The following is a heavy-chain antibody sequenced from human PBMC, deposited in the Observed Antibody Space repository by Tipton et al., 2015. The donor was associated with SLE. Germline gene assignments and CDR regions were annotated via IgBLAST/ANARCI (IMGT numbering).Heavy chain of an antibody. CDR1: GGSISSSSYY. Sequence: TLSLTCTVSGGSISSSSYYWGWIRQTPGKGLEWIGSIYYSGSTHYNPSLKSRVTISVDTSKNQFSLKLSSVTAADTAVYYCARDPSRYSGSQSPFDYWVQGTLVTVSS. J-gene: IGHJ4*02. V-gene: IGHV4-39*07. D-gene: IGHD1-26*01. CDR2: IYYSGST. CDR3: ARDPSRYSGSQSPFDY.